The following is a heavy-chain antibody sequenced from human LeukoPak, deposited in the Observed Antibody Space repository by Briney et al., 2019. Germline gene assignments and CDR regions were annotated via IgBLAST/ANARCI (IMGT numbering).Heavy chain of an antibody. D-gene: IGHD3-16*01. CDR1: GGFISSSNYY. CDR2: INSIGST. Sequence: AETLSLTCTVSGGFISSSNYYWSWIRQPRGKGLEWIGHINSIGSTKYNPSLKSRVAISVDTSKNQFSLKLSSVTAAETALYYCARDFTLGGDSYFDYWGQGILVTVSS. V-gene: IGHV4-61*01. J-gene: IGHJ4*02. CDR3: ARDFTLGGDSYFDY.